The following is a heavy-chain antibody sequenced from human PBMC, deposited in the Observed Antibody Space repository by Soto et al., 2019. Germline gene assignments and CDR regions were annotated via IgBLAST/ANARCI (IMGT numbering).Heavy chain of an antibody. Sequence: GGSLRLSCAASGFTVSSNYMSWVRQAPGKGLEWVSVIYSGGSTYYADSVKGRFTISRDNSKNTLYLQMNSLRAEDTAVYYCARDPPLGQYCSSTSCYDYWGQGTLVTVSS. D-gene: IGHD2-2*01. CDR3: ARDPPLGQYCSSTSCYDY. V-gene: IGHV3-66*01. J-gene: IGHJ4*02. CDR2: IYSGGST. CDR1: GFTVSSNY.